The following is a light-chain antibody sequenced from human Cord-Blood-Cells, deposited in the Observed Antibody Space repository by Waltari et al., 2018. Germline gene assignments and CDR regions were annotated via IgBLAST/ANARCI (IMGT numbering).Light chain of an antibody. J-gene: IGLJ3*02. CDR1: SSDVGSYNL. CDR2: EGS. V-gene: IGLV2-23*01. CDR3: CSYAGRV. Sequence: QSALTQPASVSGSPGQSITISCTGTSSDVGSYNLVSWYQQHPGKAPKPMIYEGSKRPSGVSNRFSGSKSGNTASLTISGLQAEDEADYYCCSYAGRVFGGGTKLTVL.